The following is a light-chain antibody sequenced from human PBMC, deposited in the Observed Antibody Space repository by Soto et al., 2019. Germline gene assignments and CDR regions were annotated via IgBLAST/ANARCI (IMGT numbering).Light chain of an antibody. V-gene: IGKV3-11*01. J-gene: IGKJ4*01. CDR1: QSVSSY. CDR2: DAS. Sequence: EIVLTQSPATVSLSPGERATLSCWASQSVSSYLAWYQHKPGQAPRLLIYDASKRATGIPDRFSGSGSGTDFTLTISSLAPEDFAIYYCQQRRDWVTFGGGTKVEIK. CDR3: QQRRDWVT.